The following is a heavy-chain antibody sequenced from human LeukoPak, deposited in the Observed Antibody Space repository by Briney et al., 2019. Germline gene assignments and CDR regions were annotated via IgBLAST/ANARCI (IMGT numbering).Heavy chain of an antibody. CDR2: INHSGST. Sequence: SETLSLTCAVYGGSFSGYYGSWIRQPPGKGLEWIGEINHSGSQPPGKGLEWIGEINHSGSTNYNPSLKSRVTISVDTSKNQFSLKLSSVTAADTVVYYCAAQMATFDYWGQGTLVTFSS. J-gene: IGHJ4*02. CDR1: GGSFSGYY. CDR3: AAQMATFDY. D-gene: IGHD5-24*01. V-gene: IGHV4-34*01.